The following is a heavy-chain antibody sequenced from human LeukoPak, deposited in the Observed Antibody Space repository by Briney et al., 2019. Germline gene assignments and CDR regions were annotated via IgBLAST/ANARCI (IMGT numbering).Heavy chain of an antibody. D-gene: IGHD3-10*01. J-gene: IGHJ6*03. CDR2: INDIGNT. V-gene: IGHV4-34*01. CDR3: ARLGSVGYYNYQYMDI. CDR1: GGSFSGYY. Sequence: PSETLSLTCAVYGGSFSGYYWSWIRQPPGKGLEWIGEINDIGNTNYDPSLRSRVTISVDTSKNQFSLSLTSGTAAETAVYFCARLGSVGYYNYQYMDIWGNGTTVTVSS.